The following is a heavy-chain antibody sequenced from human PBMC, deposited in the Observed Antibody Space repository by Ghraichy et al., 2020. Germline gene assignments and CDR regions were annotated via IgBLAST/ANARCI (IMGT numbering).Heavy chain of an antibody. V-gene: IGHV3-23*01. D-gene: IGHD2-8*02. Sequence: GGSLRLSCAASGFSFSSYAMSWVRQAPGKGLEWVSAISGSGGSTYYADSVKGRFTISRDSSKNTLYLQVNSLRAEDTAVYYCAKDTGAWPYYCDYWGQGTLVTVSS. CDR2: ISGSGGST. J-gene: IGHJ4*02. CDR1: GFSFSSYA. CDR3: AKDTGAWPYYCDY.